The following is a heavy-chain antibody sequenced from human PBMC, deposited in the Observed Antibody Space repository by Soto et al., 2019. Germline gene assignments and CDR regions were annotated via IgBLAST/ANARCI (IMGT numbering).Heavy chain of an antibody. CDR1: GDSVSSNSAA. J-gene: IGHJ5*02. CDR2: TYYRSKWYN. Sequence: SQTLSLTGAISGDSVSSNSAAWNWIRQSPSRGLEWLGRTYYRSKWYNDYAVSVKSRITINPDTSKNQFSLQLNSVTPEDTAVYYCARGVTSIAARPPPNNWFDPWGQGTLVTVSS. D-gene: IGHD6-6*01. V-gene: IGHV6-1*01. CDR3: ARGVTSIAARPPPNNWFDP.